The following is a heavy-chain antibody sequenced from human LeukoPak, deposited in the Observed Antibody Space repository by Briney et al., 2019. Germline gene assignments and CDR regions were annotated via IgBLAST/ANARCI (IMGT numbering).Heavy chain of an antibody. CDR1: GGSISSYY. CDR3: VGHPSRFLEWLFYYGMDV. V-gene: IGHV4-59*12. Sequence: SETLSLTCTVSGGSISSYYWSWIRQPPGKGLEWIGYIYYSGSTNYNPSLKSRVTMSVDTSKNQFSLKLSSVTAADTAVYYCVGHPSRFLEWLFYYGMDVWGQGTTVTVSS. CDR2: IYYSGST. D-gene: IGHD3-3*01. J-gene: IGHJ6*02.